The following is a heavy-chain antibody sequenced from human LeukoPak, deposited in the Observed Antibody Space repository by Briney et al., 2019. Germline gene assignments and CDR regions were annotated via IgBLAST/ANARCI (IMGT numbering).Heavy chain of an antibody. J-gene: IGHJ4*03. CDR2: INHSGST. CDR1: GGSFSGYY. V-gene: IGHV4-34*01. D-gene: IGHD4-17*01. Sequence: SETLSLTCAVYGGSFSGYYWSWIRQPPGKGLEWIGEINHSGSTNYNPSLKSRVTISVDTSKNQFSLKLSSVTAADTAVYYCARREVVTTAYYFDYWGKGTTVTISS. CDR3: ARREVVTTAYYFDY.